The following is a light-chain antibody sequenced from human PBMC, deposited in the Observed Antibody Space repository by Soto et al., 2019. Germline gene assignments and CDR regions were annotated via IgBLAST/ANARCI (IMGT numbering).Light chain of an antibody. V-gene: IGKV3-20*01. CDR1: QSVSSSY. CDR3: QQYNNWPPNT. Sequence: EIVLTQSPGTLSLSPGERATLSCRASQSVSSSYLAWYQQKPGQAPRLLIYGASSRATGIPDRFSGSGSGTDFTLTISRLEPEDFAVYYCQQYNNWPPNTFGQGTKLEIK. CDR2: GAS. J-gene: IGKJ2*01.